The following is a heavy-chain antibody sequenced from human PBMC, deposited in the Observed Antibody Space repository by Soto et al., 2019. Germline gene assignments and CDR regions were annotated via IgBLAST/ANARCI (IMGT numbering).Heavy chain of an antibody. J-gene: IGHJ6*02. V-gene: IGHV1-69*01. Sequence: QVQLVQSGAEVQKPGSSVKVSCKASGGTFSSYAISWVRQAPGQGLEWMGGIIPIFGTANYAQKFQGRVTITADESTSTAYMELSSLRSEDTAVYYCARIQKDTAPKYYYYYYGMDVWGQGTTVTVSS. CDR3: ARIQKDTAPKYYYYYYGMDV. CDR2: IIPIFGTA. D-gene: IGHD5-18*01. CDR1: GGTFSSYA.